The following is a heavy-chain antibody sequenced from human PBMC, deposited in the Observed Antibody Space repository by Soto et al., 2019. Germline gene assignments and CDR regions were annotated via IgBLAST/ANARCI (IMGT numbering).Heavy chain of an antibody. CDR1: GDSINNTYW. J-gene: IGHJ6*02. CDR3: ARAVYCTTATCWDDFHYYNIDV. V-gene: IGHV4-4*02. Sequence: QVQLQQSGPGLVKPSGTLSLTCFVSGDSINNTYWWSWVRQAPEKGLEGIGEIYHTGSRSYLPSLRGRITLSVDTSKNQFSLKLTSGTAADTAVYYCARAVYCTTATCWDDFHYYNIDVWGQGTAVTVSS. D-gene: IGHD2-2*01. CDR2: IYHTGSR.